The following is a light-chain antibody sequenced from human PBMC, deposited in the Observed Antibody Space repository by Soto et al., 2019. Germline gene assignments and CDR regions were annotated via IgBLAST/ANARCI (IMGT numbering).Light chain of an antibody. CDR1: QSVSSNY. J-gene: IGKJ2*01. CDR3: QQFGISPVYT. Sequence: VVLTQSPGTLSLSPGEGGTLSCRASQSVSSNYLAWYQQKPGQAPRLLIYGGSRRATGIPDRFSGGGSGTDFTLTISRLEPEDVAVYFCQCQQFGISPVYTFGQGTNLEIK. V-gene: IGKV3-20*01. CDR2: GGS.